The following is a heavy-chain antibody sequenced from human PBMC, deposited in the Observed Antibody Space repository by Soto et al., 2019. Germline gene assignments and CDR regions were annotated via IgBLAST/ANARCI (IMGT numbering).Heavy chain of an antibody. D-gene: IGHD7-27*01. CDR1: GDSISSSVW. J-gene: IGHJ4*02. V-gene: IGHV4-4*02. CDR3: ARKAWVRFDY. Sequence: KSSETLSLTCAVSGDSISSSVWWTWVRQPPGKGLEWIGEVFHTGNTNYNPSLKSRVTMSVDKSTNEFSLKVTSVIAADTAIYYCARKAWVRFDYWGQGALVTVSS. CDR2: VFHTGNT.